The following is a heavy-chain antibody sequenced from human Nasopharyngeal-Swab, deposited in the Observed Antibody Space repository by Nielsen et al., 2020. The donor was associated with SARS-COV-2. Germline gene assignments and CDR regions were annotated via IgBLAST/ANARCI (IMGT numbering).Heavy chain of an antibody. J-gene: IGHJ4*02. D-gene: IGHD6-13*01. V-gene: IGHV3-30*18. CDR3: TKGAQLGDY. CDR2: ISYDGSVK. CDR1: GLTISRYG. Sequence: GGSLRLSCEASGLTISRYGMHWVRQAPGKGLEWVTFISYDGSVKYYADSVKGRFTISTDVSNNTLYLQMNSLRVEDTAIYYCTKGAQLGDYWGQGTLVTVSS.